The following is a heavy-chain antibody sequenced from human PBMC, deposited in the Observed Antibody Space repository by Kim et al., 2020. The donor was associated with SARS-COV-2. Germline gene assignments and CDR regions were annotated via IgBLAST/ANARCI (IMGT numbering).Heavy chain of an antibody. Sequence: SETLSLTCTVSGGSISSGSHYWGWVRQPPGKGLEWIGSIYYSGSTYYNPSLKSRVTISVDTSKNQFSLKLNSGTAADTAVYYCARVGGTGIFVYWGQGTLGTVSS. CDR3: ARVGGTGIFVY. J-gene: IGHJ4*02. V-gene: IGHV4-39*01. CDR2: IYYSGST. D-gene: IGHD1-26*01. CDR1: GGSISSGSHY.